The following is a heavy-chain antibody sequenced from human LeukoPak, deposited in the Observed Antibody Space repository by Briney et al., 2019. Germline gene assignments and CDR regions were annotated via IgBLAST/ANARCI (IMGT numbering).Heavy chain of an antibody. D-gene: IGHD3-3*01. CDR1: GGSISSYY. V-gene: IGHV4-59*08. CDR3: ARLANNYDFWSGYYGARWFDP. Sequence: SETLSLTCTVSGGSISSYYWSWIRQPPGKGLEWIGYIYYSGSTNYNPSLKSRVTISVDTSKNQFSLKLSSVTTADTAVYYCARLANNYDFWSGYYGARWFDPWGQGTLVTVSS. J-gene: IGHJ5*02. CDR2: IYYSGST.